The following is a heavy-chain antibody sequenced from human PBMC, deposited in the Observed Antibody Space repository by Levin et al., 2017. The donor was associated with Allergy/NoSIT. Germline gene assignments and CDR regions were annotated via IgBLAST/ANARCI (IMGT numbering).Heavy chain of an antibody. CDR1: GYSFTSYW. J-gene: IGHJ5*02. D-gene: IGHD3-10*01. CDR3: ARHQVVLLWFGELSGGWFDP. Sequence: GESLKISCKGSGYSFTSYWISWVRQMPGKGLEWMGRIDPSDSYTNYSPSFQGHVTISADKSISTAYLQWSSLKASDTAMYYCARHQVVLLWFGELSGGWFDPWGQGTLVTVSS. V-gene: IGHV5-10-1*01. CDR2: IDPSDSYT.